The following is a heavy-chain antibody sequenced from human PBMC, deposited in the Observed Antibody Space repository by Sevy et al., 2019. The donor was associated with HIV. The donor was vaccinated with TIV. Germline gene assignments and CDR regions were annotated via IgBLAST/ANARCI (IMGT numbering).Heavy chain of an antibody. CDR1: GFTFGSYG. V-gene: IGHV3-23*01. Sequence: GGSLRLSCAASGFTFGSYGMHWVRQAPGKGLEWVSAISGSGGSTYYADSVKGRFTISRDNSKNTLYLQMNSLRAEDTAVYYCAKSYCTGGVCGYYYYGMDVWGQGTTVTVSS. CDR2: ISGSGGST. CDR3: AKSYCTGGVCGYYYYGMDV. J-gene: IGHJ6*02. D-gene: IGHD2-8*02.